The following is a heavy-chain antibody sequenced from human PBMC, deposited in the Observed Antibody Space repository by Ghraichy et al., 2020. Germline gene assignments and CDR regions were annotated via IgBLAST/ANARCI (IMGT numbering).Heavy chain of an antibody. Sequence: LSLTCAASGFTFSSYAMSWVRQAPGKGLEWVSAISGSGGSTYYADSVKGRFTISRDNSKNTLYLQMNSLRAEDTAVYYCAKVAIAAAGTTSWGQGTLVTVSS. J-gene: IGHJ5*02. CDR3: AKVAIAAAGTTS. CDR2: ISGSGGST. CDR1: GFTFSSYA. V-gene: IGHV3-23*01. D-gene: IGHD6-13*01.